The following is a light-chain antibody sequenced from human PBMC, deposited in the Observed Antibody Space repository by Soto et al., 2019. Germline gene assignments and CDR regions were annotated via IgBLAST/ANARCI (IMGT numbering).Light chain of an antibody. Sequence: EIVMTQSPATLSVSPGERATLSFRASQSVSSNLAWYQQKPGQAPRLLIYGASTRATGTPARFSGSGSGTEFTLTISSLQSEDFAVYYCQQYNNWPLTFGGGTKVDIK. CDR2: GAS. V-gene: IGKV3-15*01. CDR1: QSVSSN. J-gene: IGKJ4*01. CDR3: QQYNNWPLT.